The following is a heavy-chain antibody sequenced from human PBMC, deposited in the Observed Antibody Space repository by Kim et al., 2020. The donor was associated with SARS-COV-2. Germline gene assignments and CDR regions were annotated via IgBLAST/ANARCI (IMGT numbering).Heavy chain of an antibody. CDR2: IYPGDSDT. Sequence: GESLKISCKGSGYSFTSYWIGWVRQMPGKGLEWMGIIYPGDSDTRYSPSFQGQVTISADKSISTAYLQWSSLKASDTAMYYCARRRANPYRGYYFDYWGQGTLVTVSS. CDR3: ARRRANPYRGYYFDY. D-gene: IGHD3-10*01. CDR1: GYSFTSYW. V-gene: IGHV5-51*01. J-gene: IGHJ4*02.